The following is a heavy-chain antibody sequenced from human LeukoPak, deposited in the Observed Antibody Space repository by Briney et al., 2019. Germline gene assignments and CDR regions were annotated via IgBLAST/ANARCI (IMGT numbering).Heavy chain of an antibody. D-gene: IGHD3-10*01. CDR2: ISYDGSNK. V-gene: IGHV3-30-3*01. Sequence: GGSLRLSCAASGFTFSSYAMHWVRQAPGKGLEWVAIISYDGSNKDYADPVKGRFIISRDNSKNTLYLQINSLTAEDTAVYYCARADTYYYGSGSSWDYWGQGTLVTVSS. CDR1: GFTFSSYA. J-gene: IGHJ4*02. CDR3: ARADTYYYGSGSSWDY.